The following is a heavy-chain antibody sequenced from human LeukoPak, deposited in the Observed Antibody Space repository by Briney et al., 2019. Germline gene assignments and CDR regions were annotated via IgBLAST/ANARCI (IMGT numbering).Heavy chain of an antibody. V-gene: IGHV3-20*04. CDR3: AREYYDILTGYGSRNWFDP. Sequence: PGGSLRLSCAASGFTFSSYSMNWVRQAPGKELEWVSGINWNGGSTGHADSVKGRFTISRDNAKNSLYLQMNSLRAEDTALYYCAREYYDILTGYGSRNWFDPWGQGTLVTVSS. CDR1: GFTFSSYS. CDR2: INWNGGST. D-gene: IGHD3-9*01. J-gene: IGHJ5*02.